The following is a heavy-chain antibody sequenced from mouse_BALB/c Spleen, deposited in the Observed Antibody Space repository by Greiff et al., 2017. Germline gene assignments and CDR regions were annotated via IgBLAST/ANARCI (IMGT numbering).Heavy chain of an antibody. CDR2: INPSNGRT. J-gene: IGHJ4*01. CDR3: ARDYYGSEIGY. D-gene: IGHD1-1*01. CDR1: GYTFTSYW. Sequence: QVQLQQPGAELVKPGASVKLSCKASGYTFTSYWMHWVKQRPGQGLEWIGEINPSNGRTNYNEKFKSKATLTVDKSSSTAYMQLSSLTSEDSAVYYCARDYYGSEIGYWGQGTSVTVSA. V-gene: IGHV1S81*02.